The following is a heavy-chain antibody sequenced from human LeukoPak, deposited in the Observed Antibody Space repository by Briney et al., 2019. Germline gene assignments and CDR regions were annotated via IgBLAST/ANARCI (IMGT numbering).Heavy chain of an antibody. CDR3: ARDSISTTGVLGY. CDR1: GFTFSSYS. CDR2: ISSSSSYI. J-gene: IGHJ4*02. V-gene: IGHV3-21*01. Sequence: GGSLRLSCAASGFTFSSYSMNWVRQAPGKGLEWVSSISSSSSYIYYADSVKGRFTISRDNAKNSLYLQMNSLRAEDTAVYYCARDSISTTGVLGYWGQGTLVTVSS. D-gene: IGHD4-23*01.